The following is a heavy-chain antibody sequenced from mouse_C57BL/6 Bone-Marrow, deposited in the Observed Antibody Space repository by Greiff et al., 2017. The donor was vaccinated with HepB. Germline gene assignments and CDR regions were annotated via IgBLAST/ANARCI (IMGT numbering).Heavy chain of an antibody. D-gene: IGHD2-5*01. CDR1: GFTFSSYG. CDR3: ATYYSNSYAMDY. J-gene: IGHJ4*01. V-gene: IGHV5-6*01. CDR2: IRSGGSYT. Sequence: EVQGVESGGDLVKPGGSLKLSCAASGFTFSSYGMSWVRQTPDKRLEWVATIRSGGSYTYYPASVKSRFTISRDNAKNTLYLQMSSLQSEDTAMYYCATYYSNSYAMDYWGQGTSVTVSS.